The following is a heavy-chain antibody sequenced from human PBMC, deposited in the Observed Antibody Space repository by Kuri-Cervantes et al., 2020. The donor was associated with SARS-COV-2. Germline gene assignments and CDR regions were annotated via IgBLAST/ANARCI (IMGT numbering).Heavy chain of an antibody. Sequence: GSLRLSCAVYGGSFSGYYWSWIRQPPGKGLEWIGEINHSGSTNYNPSLKSRVTISVDTSKNQFSLKLSSVTAADTAVYYCARDRIAASFMDVWGQGTTVTVSS. CDR2: INHSGST. CDR1: GGSFSGYY. D-gene: IGHD6-13*01. CDR3: ARDRIAASFMDV. V-gene: IGHV4-34*01. J-gene: IGHJ6*02.